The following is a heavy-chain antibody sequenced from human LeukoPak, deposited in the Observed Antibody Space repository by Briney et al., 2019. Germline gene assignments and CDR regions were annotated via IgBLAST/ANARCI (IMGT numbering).Heavy chain of an antibody. CDR2: IRSKANSYAT. D-gene: IGHD5/OR15-5a*01. Sequence: GGSLRLSCAASGFTFSGSAMHWVRQASGKGLEWVGRIRSKANSYATAYAASVKGRFTISRGDSKNTAYLQMNSLKTEDTAVYYCTRHKGGNSVYYYYMDVWGKGTTVTVSS. CDR3: TRHKGGNSVYYYYMDV. V-gene: IGHV3-73*01. CDR1: GFTFSGSA. J-gene: IGHJ6*03.